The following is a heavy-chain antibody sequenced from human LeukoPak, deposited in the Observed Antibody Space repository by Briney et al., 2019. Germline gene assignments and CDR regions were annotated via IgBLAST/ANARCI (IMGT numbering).Heavy chain of an antibody. CDR3: ARERTTRVVDY. Sequence: PSETLSLTCTVSGVSISNIYWSWIRQPAGKGLEWIGRIYSSGTTNYNPSLKSRVTISVDTPKNQFSLKLSSVTAADTAVYYCARERTTRVVDYWGQGTLVTVSS. V-gene: IGHV4-4*07. D-gene: IGHD1-14*01. J-gene: IGHJ4*02. CDR1: GVSISNIY. CDR2: IYSSGTT.